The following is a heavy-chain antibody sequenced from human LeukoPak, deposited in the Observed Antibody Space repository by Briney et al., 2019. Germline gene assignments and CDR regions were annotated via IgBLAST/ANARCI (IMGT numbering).Heavy chain of an antibody. D-gene: IGHD6-19*01. CDR3: ARRGLAVAAH. CDR2: IYYGGST. V-gene: IGHV4-39*01. J-gene: IGHJ4*02. CDR1: GGSISSSNYY. Sequence: SETLSLTCAVSGGSISSSNYYWAWIRQPPGKGLEWIGSIYYGGSTYYNASLKSRVTISADTSKNQFSLKVSSVTAADTAVYYCARRGLAVAAHWGQGTPVTVSS.